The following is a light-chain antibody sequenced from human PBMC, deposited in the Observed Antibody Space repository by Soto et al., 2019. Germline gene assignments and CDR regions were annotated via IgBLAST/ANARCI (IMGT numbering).Light chain of an antibody. J-gene: IGKJ3*01. Sequence: EIVLTQSPGTLSLSPGERATLSCRASQSVSSSYLAWYQQKPGQAPRLLIYGASSRATGIPERFSGSGSGTDFTLTISRREPEDFAVYYCQQYGSSPGAFGPGTKVDI. CDR3: QQYGSSPGA. CDR2: GAS. V-gene: IGKV3-20*01. CDR1: QSVSSSY.